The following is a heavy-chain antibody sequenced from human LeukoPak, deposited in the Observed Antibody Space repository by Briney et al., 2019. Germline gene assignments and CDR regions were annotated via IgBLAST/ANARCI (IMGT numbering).Heavy chain of an antibody. V-gene: IGHV1-18*01. CDR3: AREVGYYGSGSYPYYYYYYYMDV. CDR2: ISAYNGNT. D-gene: IGHD3-10*01. CDR1: GYTFTSYG. J-gene: IGHJ6*03. Sequence: GASVKVSCKASGYTFTSYGISWVRQAPGQGLEWMGWISAYNGNTNYAQKLQGRVTMTRNTSISTAYMELSSLRSEDTAVYYCAREVGYYGSGSYPYYYYYYYMDVWGKGTTVTVSS.